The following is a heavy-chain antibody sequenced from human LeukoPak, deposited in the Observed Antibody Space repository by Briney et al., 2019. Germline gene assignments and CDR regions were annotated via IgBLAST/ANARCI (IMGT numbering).Heavy chain of an antibody. CDR1: GGTFSSYA. CDR3: ARESDWGVLYFDY. D-gene: IGHD2-21*02. CDR2: IIPILGIA. J-gene: IGHJ4*02. V-gene: IGHV1-69*04. Sequence: SVKVSCEASGGTFSSYAIRWVRQAPGQGLEWMGRIIPILGIANYAQKFQGRVTVTADKSTSTAYMELSSLRSEDTAVYYCARESDWGVLYFDYWGQGTLVTVSS.